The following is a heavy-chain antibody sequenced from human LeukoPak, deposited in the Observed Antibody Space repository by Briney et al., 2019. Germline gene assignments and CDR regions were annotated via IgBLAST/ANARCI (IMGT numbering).Heavy chain of an antibody. Sequence: GGSLRLSCAASGFTFSSSWMHWVRQAPGKGLEWVSAISGSGGSTYYADSVKGRFTISRDNSKNTLYLQMNSLRAEDTAVYYCAKGTGGGGYHLFDYWGQGTLVTVSS. D-gene: IGHD3-22*01. CDR1: GFTFSSSW. V-gene: IGHV3-23*01. J-gene: IGHJ4*02. CDR3: AKGTGGGGYHLFDY. CDR2: ISGSGGST.